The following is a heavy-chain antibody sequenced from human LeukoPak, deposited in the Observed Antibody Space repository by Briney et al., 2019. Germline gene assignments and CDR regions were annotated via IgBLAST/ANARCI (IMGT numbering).Heavy chain of an antibody. J-gene: IGHJ5*02. Sequence: PSETLSLTCTVSGYSISSGYYWGWIRQPPGKGLEWIGSIYHSGSTYYNPSLKSRVTISVDTSKNQFSLKLTSATAADTAVYYCARGYSSSWYINWFDPWGQGTLVTVSS. CDR3: ARGYSSSWYINWFDP. V-gene: IGHV4-38-2*02. CDR2: IYHSGST. CDR1: GYSISSGYY. D-gene: IGHD6-13*01.